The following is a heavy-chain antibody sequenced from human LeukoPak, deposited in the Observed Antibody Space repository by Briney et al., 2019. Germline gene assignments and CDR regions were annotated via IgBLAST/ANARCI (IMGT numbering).Heavy chain of an antibody. V-gene: IGHV1-2*02. D-gene: IGHD6-19*01. CDR3: ARAAVAGTFCDY. J-gene: IGHJ4*02. CDR1: GYTFTGYY. CDR2: INPNSGGT. Sequence: ASVKVSCKASGYTFTGYYMHWVRQAPGQGLEWMGWINPNSGGTNYAQKFQGRVTMTRDTSISTAYMELSRLRSDDTAVYYSARAAVAGTFCDYWGQGTLVTVSS.